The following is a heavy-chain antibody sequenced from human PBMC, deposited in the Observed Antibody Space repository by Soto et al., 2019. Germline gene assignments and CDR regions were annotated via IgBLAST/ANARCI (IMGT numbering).Heavy chain of an antibody. CDR3: ARGPHANGHYYVGDY. V-gene: IGHV3-74*01. CDR2: IKTDGSVI. CDR1: GFTFSNYW. J-gene: IGHJ4*02. Sequence: EVQLVESGGGLVQPGGSLRLSCAASGFTFSNYWMHWVRQAPGKGLVWVSRIKTDGSVISYADSVKGRFTISRDNAQNTLYRQMNSLRAEDTAVYYCARGPHANGHYYVGDYWGQGTLVTVSS. D-gene: IGHD3-22*01.